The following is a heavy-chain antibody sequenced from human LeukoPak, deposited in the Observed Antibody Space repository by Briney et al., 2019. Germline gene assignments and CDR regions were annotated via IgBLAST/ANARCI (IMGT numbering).Heavy chain of an antibody. Sequence: SETLSLTCTVSGGSISSSSYYWGWIRQPPGKGLEWIGSIYYSGSTYYNPSLKSRVTISVDTSKNQFSLKLSSVTAADTAVYYCASGYRQTSVRGRNYYFDYWGQGTLVTVSS. CDR1: GGSISSSSYY. V-gene: IGHV4-39*07. J-gene: IGHJ4*02. CDR2: IYYSGST. CDR3: ASGYRQTSVRGRNYYFDY. D-gene: IGHD3-10*01.